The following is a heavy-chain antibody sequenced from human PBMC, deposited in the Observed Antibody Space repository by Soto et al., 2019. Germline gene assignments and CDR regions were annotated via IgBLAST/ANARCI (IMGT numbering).Heavy chain of an antibody. V-gene: IGHV3-66*01. Sequence: GGSLRLSCAASGFTVSSNYMSWVRQAPGKGLEWVSVIYSGGSTYYADSVKGRFTISRDNSKNTLYLQMNSLRAEDTAVYYCGSDRYYYYYYMDFWGKGTTVTVSS. CDR2: IYSGGST. J-gene: IGHJ6*03. CDR1: GFTVSSNY. CDR3: GSDRYYYYYYMDF.